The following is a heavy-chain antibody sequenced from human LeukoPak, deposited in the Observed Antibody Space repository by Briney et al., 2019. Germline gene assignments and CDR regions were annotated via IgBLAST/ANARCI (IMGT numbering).Heavy chain of an antibody. V-gene: IGHV4-39*07. CDR2: IYYSGST. J-gene: IGHJ4*02. CDR1: GGSISSSSYY. Sequence: KPSETLSLTCTVSGGSISSSSYYWGWIRQPPGKELEWIGSIYYSGSTHYNPSLKSRVTISVDTSKNQLSLKLSSVTAADTAVYYCARAQGQLEPSIPHFDYWGQGTLVTVSS. CDR3: ARAQGQLEPSIPHFDY. D-gene: IGHD1-1*01.